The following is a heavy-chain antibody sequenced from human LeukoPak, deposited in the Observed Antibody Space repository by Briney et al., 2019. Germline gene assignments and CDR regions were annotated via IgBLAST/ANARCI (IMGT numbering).Heavy chain of an antibody. J-gene: IGHJ6*02. CDR1: GFTLCGSS. CDR3: ARWMSTPYYGMDV. CDR2: IKGDGSTK. D-gene: IGHD5-12*01. V-gene: IGHV3-7*05. Sequence: GGSLRLSCEASGFTLCGSSLTWVRQAPGKGLEWVASIKGDGSTKFYVDSLKGRFTISRDNAKNSLYLQMDSLRGEDTALYYCARWMSTPYYGMDVWGQGTTVTVSS.